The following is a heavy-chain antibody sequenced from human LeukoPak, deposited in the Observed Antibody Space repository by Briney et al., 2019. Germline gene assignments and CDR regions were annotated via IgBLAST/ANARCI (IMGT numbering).Heavy chain of an antibody. Sequence: SGTLSLTCTVSGGSISSSSYYWGWIRQPPGKGLEWIGSIYYSGDTYYNPSLKSRRVTISVDTSKDQFSLRLSSVTAADTAVYYCARHQWHYYYYMGVWGKGSTVTVSS. J-gene: IGHJ6*03. V-gene: IGHV4-39*01. CDR2: IYYSGDT. CDR1: GGSISSSSYY. CDR3: ARHQWHYYYYMGV. D-gene: IGHD6-19*01.